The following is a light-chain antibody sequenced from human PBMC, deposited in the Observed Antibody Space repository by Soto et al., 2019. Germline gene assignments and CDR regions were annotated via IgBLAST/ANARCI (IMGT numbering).Light chain of an antibody. CDR1: QGIGND. V-gene: IGKV1-6*01. Sequence: ALEMTQSPSSLSASVGDTVTITCRASQGIGNDLGWYQQRPGQAPKLLNYAACSLQNEVPSRFSGSGSGTDFTLTISSLQPEDFATYYYLPDYLYLTFGGGTKVEIK. J-gene: IGKJ4*01. CDR2: AAC. CDR3: LPDYLYLT.